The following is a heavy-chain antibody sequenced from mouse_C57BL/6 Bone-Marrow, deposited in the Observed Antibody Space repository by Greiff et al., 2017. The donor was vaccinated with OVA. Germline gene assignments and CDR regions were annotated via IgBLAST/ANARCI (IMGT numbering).Heavy chain of an antibody. CDR1: GYTFTNYW. Sequence: QVQLQQSGAELVKPGASVKLSCKASGYTFTNYWMHWVKQRPGQGLEWIGYINPSSGDTKYNQKFKDKATLTADKSSSTAYLQLSSLTYDDSAGYCCADDAGSSFAYWGQGTLVTVSA. V-gene: IGHV1-7*01. D-gene: IGHD1-3*01. J-gene: IGHJ3*01. CDR3: ADDAGSSFAY. CDR2: INPSSGDT.